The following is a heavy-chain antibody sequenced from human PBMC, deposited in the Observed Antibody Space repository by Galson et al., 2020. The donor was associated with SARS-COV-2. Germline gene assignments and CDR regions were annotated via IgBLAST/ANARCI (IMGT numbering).Heavy chain of an antibody. V-gene: IGHV3-9*01. CDR3: AKDRWAYGDYESIYFDY. Sequence: GGSLRLSCAASGFTFDDYAMHWVRQAPGKGLEWVSGISWNSGSIGYADSVKGRFTISRDNAKNSLYLQMNSLRAEDTALYYCAKDRWAYGDYESIYFDYWGQGTLVTVSS. CDR2: ISWNSGSI. J-gene: IGHJ4*02. CDR1: GFTFDDYA. D-gene: IGHD4-17*01.